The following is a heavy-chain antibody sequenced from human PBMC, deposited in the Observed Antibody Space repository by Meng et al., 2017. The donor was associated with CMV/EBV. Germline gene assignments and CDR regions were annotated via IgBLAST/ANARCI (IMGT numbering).Heavy chain of an antibody. V-gene: IGHV3-9*01. CDR3: AKDMSSGGDYEGVDY. D-gene: IGHD4-17*01. J-gene: IGHJ4*02. Sequence: SLKISCAASGFTFDDYAMHWVRQAPGKGLEWVSGISWNRGSIGYADSVKGRFTISRDNAKNSLYLQMNSLRAEDTALYYCAKDMSSGGDYEGVDYWGQGTLVTVSS. CDR1: GFTFDDYA. CDR2: ISWNRGSI.